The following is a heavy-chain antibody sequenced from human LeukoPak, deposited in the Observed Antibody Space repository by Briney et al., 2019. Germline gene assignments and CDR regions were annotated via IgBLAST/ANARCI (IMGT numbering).Heavy chain of an antibody. V-gene: IGHV4-61*02. D-gene: IGHD3-10*01. CDR3: ARVNMVRGVIFDY. CDR2: IYTSGST. J-gene: IGHJ4*02. CDR1: GGSISSGSYY. Sequence: SQTLSLTCTVSGGSISSGSYYWSWIRQPAGKGLEWIGRIYTSGSTNYSPSLKSRVTISVDTSKNQFSLKLSSVTAADTAVYYCARVNMVRGVIFDYWGQGTLVTVSS.